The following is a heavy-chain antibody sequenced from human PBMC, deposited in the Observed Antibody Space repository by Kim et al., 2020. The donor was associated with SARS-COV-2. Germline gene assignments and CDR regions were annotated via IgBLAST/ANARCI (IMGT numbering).Heavy chain of an antibody. V-gene: IGHV4-30-2*04. Sequence: STSYNPTLKSRVTISVDTSKNPFSLNLSSVTAADTDVYYCASNDGYYFDYWGQGTLVTVSS. J-gene: IGHJ4*02. CDR2: ST. CDR3: ASNDGYYFDY. D-gene: IGHD2-8*01.